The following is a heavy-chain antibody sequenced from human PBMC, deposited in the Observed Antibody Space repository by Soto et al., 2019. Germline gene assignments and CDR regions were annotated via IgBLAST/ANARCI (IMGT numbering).Heavy chain of an antibody. D-gene: IGHD4-17*01. CDR1: GGTFSSHS. CDR2: IITLFGTA. J-gene: IGHJ4*02. Sequence: VQLMQSGAEVKKPGSSVKVSCKASGGTFSSHSINWVRQAPGQGLEWMGGIITLFGTANYAQTFQGRVNITADQDTSTAYMELSSLKSDDTAVYYCAREVGYGDFSAALLDWGQGTLVTVSS. V-gene: IGHV1-69*01. CDR3: AREVGYGDFSAALLD.